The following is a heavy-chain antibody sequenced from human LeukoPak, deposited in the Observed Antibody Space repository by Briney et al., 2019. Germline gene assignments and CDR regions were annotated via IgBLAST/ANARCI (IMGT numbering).Heavy chain of an antibody. V-gene: IGHV3-23*01. CDR3: ARDLLGYNYHYMDV. CDR1: GFTFSSFA. J-gene: IGHJ6*03. CDR2: ISDNSGNT. D-gene: IGHD3-16*02. Sequence: GGSLRLSCAASGFTFSSFAMSWVRQAPGQGLEWVSAISDNSGNTYYADSVKGRFTISRDNSENTLYLQMNSLRAEDTAVYYCARDLLGYNYHYMDVWGKGTTVTVSS.